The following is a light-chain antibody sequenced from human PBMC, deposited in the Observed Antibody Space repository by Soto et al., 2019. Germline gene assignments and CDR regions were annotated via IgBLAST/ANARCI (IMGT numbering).Light chain of an antibody. CDR3: QQDYSFPRT. V-gene: IGKV1-39*01. J-gene: IGKJ1*01. Sequence: DIQMTHSPSSLSASGRDIVTITCRASQSIGSYLNWYRQKPGKAPELLIYAASTLQSGVPSRFSGSGSGTDFTLTISCLQSEDFATYYCQQDYSFPRTFGQGTKVDI. CDR2: AAS. CDR1: QSIGSY.